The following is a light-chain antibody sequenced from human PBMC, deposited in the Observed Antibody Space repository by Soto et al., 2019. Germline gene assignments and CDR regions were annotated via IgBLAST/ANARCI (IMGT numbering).Light chain of an antibody. CDR3: SSYTSSTTPYV. CDR1: SSDVGGYNY. CDR2: DVS. J-gene: IGLJ1*01. Sequence: QSALTQPASVSGSPGQSITISCTGTSSDVGGYNYVSWYQQHPGKAPKLMIYDVSNRPSGVSNRFSGSKSGNTASLTISGLPAEDEAAYYCSSYTSSTTPYVLGTGTKLTVL. V-gene: IGLV2-14*03.